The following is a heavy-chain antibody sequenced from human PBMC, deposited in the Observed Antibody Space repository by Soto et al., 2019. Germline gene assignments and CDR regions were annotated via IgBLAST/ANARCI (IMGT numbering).Heavy chain of an antibody. CDR3: ARVVATVAGPYGMDV. D-gene: IGHD6-19*01. Sequence: QVQLVQSGAEVKKPGASVKVSCRPSGYTFTSYVISWVRQAPGQGLEWMGWISAYSVNTNFAQKLQGRVTMTTDTSTSIAYTELRSMRSDDTAVYYCARVVATVAGPYGMDVWGQGTTVTVSS. CDR2: ISAYSVNT. J-gene: IGHJ6*02. V-gene: IGHV1-18*01. CDR1: GYTFTSYV.